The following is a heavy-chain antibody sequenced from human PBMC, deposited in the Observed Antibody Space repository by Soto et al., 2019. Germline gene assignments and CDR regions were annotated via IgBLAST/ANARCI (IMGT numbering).Heavy chain of an antibody. V-gene: IGHV1-18*01. CDR2: ISAYNGNT. CDR1: GYTFTSYG. D-gene: IGHD3-10*01. CDR3: AREDVKGYYGSGSYYRYYYYYGMDV. J-gene: IGHJ6*02. Sequence: ASVKVSCKASGYTFTSYGISWVRQAPGQVLEWMRWISAYNGNTNYAQKLQGRVTMTTDTSTSTAYMELRSLRSDDTAVYYCAREDVKGYYGSGSYYRYYYYYGMDVWGQGTTVTVSS.